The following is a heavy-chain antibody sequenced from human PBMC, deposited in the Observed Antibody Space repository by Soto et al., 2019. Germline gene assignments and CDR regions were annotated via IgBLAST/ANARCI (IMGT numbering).Heavy chain of an antibody. Sequence: EVQLLESGGGLVQPGGSLRLSCAASGFTFTTYTMSWLRQAPGKGLEWVSSISGSGGHTYYADSVKGRLIVSRDNSKNTLYLQMNSLRAEDTAVYYCAKDGSYSSSWPYYFDHWGQGTLVNVSS. CDR1: GFTFTTYT. CDR2: ISGSGGHT. CDR3: AKDGSYSSSWPYYFDH. D-gene: IGHD6-13*01. J-gene: IGHJ4*02. V-gene: IGHV3-23*01.